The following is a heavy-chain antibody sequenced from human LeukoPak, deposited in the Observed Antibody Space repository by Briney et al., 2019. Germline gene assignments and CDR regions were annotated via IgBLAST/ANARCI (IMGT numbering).Heavy chain of an antibody. Sequence: GGSLRLSCVASGFTFSNYDMNWVRQAPGKGLEWVSSISSSSSYIYYADSVKGRFTISRDNAKNSLYLQMNSLRAEDTAVYYCARGSGATNAFDIWGQGTMVTVSS. J-gene: IGHJ3*02. CDR1: GFTFSNYD. D-gene: IGHD1-26*01. V-gene: IGHV3-21*01. CDR2: ISSSSSYI. CDR3: ARGSGATNAFDI.